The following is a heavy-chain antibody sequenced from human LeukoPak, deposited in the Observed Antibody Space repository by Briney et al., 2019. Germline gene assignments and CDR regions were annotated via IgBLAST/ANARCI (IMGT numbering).Heavy chain of an antibody. Sequence: ASVKVSCKASGGTFSSYAISWVRQAPGQGLEWMGGIIPIFGTANYAQKFQGRVTITADESTSIAYMELSSLRSEDTAVYYCARGYTPYSSSWENWFDPWGQGTLVTVSS. D-gene: IGHD6-13*01. CDR1: GGTFSSYA. J-gene: IGHJ5*02. CDR3: ARGYTPYSSSWENWFDP. CDR2: IIPIFGTA. V-gene: IGHV1-69*01.